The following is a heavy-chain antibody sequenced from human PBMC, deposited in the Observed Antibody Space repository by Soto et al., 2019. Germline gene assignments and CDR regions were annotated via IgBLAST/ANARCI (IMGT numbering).Heavy chain of an antibody. J-gene: IGHJ4*02. Sequence: QITLKESGPTLVKPTQTLTLTCTVSEFSLSSSGVGVGWIRQPPGKALEWLALIYWDDDKRYSPSLTSRLTITKDTPNKQVVPTMTNIDPVDTGTYYCSRSYQATGTTFDYWGQGTLVTVSS. CDR3: SRSYQATGTTFDY. D-gene: IGHD1-1*01. V-gene: IGHV2-5*02. CDR1: EFSLSSSGVG. CDR2: IYWDDDK.